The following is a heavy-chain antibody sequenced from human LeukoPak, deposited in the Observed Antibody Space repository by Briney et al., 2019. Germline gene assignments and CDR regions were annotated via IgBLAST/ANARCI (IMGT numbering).Heavy chain of an antibody. CDR1: GFTFSSYG. J-gene: IGHJ4*02. CDR2: IRYDGSNK. CDR3: AKDIRYYFDY. D-gene: IGHD4-17*01. Sequence: PGGSLRLSCAASGFTFSSYGMHWVRQAPGKGLEWVAFIRYDGSNKYYADSVKGRFAISRDNSKNTLYLQMNSLRAEDTAVYYCAKDIRYYFDYWGQGTLVTVSS. V-gene: IGHV3-30*02.